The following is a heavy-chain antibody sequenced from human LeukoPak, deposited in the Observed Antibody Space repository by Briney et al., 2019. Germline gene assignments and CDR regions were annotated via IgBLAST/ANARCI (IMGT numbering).Heavy chain of an antibody. CDR2: ISSSSSYV. D-gene: IGHD1-26*01. CDR1: GFTFSSYS. V-gene: IGHV3-21*01. CDR3: ARAPTGIVGANSL. J-gene: IGHJ4*02. Sequence: GGSLRLSCAASGFTFSSYSMNWVRQAPGKGLAWVSSISSSSSYVYYADSVKGRFTISRDNAKNSLYLQMNSLRAEDTAVYYCARAPTGIVGANSLWGQGTLVTVSP.